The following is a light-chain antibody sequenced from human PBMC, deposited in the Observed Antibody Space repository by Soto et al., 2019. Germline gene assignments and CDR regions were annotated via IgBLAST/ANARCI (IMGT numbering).Light chain of an antibody. J-gene: IGKJ4*01. CDR3: MQAVQGLT. CDR1: QSLLYTNGNTY. CDR2: LAS. V-gene: IGKV2-28*01. Sequence: DIVMTQSPLSLSVTPGEPASISCRSSQSLLYTNGNTYLEWFLQKPGQSPQLLIYLASNRASGVPDRFSGSGSGTDFTLKISRVEAEDGGVYYCMQAVQGLTFGGGTKVEIK.